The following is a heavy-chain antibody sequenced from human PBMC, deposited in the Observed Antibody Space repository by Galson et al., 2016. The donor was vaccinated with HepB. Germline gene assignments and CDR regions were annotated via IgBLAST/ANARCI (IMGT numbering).Heavy chain of an antibody. V-gene: IGHV3-23*01. D-gene: IGHD3-10*01. CDR2: ISGSGATT. Sequence: SLRLSCAASGFTFSNYAMSWVRQAPGKGLEWVSTISGSGATTYYADSVKGRFTISRDNSKNTLYLQMNSLRREDTAVYYCAKPRYYYGSGNYGMDGWGQGTTVTVSS. J-gene: IGHJ6*02. CDR1: GFTFSNYA. CDR3: AKPRYYYGSGNYGMDG.